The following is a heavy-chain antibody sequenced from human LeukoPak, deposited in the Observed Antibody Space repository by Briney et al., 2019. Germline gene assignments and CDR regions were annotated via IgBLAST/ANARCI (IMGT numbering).Heavy chain of an antibody. J-gene: IGHJ4*02. D-gene: IGHD1-26*01. Sequence: GTSLRLSCAPSGFTVTRYAIHWVRQAPGAGLEWVGIQTANRDATFYADSVKGRFTLSRDDSQNTVFLQMNSLRAEDTALYYCARDAQSGAHSDFDYWGQGTLVTVSS. CDR3: ARDAQSGAHSDFDY. V-gene: IGHV3-30*04. CDR2: QTANRDAT. CDR1: GFTVTRYA.